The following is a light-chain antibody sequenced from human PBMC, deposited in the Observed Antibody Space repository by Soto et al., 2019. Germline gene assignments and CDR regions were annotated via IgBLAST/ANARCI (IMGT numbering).Light chain of an antibody. V-gene: IGLV2-8*01. CDR3: SSYAGSNNFNVV. J-gene: IGLJ2*01. CDR1: SSDVGGYNY. Sequence: QSVLTQPPSASGSPGQSVTISCTGTSSDVGGYNYVSWYQQHPGKAPKLMIYEVSKRPSGVPDRFSGSKSGNTASLTVSGLQAEDKADYYCSSYAGSNNFNVVFGGGTKLSVL. CDR2: EVS.